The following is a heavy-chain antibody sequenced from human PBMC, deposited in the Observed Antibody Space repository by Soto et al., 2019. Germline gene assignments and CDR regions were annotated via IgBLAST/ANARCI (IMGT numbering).Heavy chain of an antibody. J-gene: IGHJ4*02. Sequence: GASVKVSCKASGYTFTSYDINWVRQATGQGLEWMGWMNPNSGNAGYAQKFQGRVTMTRNTSISTAYMELSSLRSDDTAVYYCARDHFIIDYYDSSGYLYYFDYWGQGTLVTVSS. CDR1: GYTFTSYD. D-gene: IGHD3-22*01. CDR3: ARDHFIIDYYDSSGYLYYFDY. CDR2: MNPNSGNA. V-gene: IGHV1-8*01.